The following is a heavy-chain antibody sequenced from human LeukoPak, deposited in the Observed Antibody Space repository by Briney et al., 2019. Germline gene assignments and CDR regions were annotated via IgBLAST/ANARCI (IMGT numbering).Heavy chain of an antibody. CDR3: ARSGGLQKFDW. J-gene: IGHJ4*02. CDR1: GFTFNTYT. Sequence: PGGSLRLSCAASGFTFNTYTMNWVRQAPGKGLEWVSYISGSSGIIDYADSVRGRFTISRDNAKNSLYLQMNSLRAEDTAVYYCARSGGLQKFDWWGQGTLVTVSS. D-gene: IGHD4-11*01. V-gene: IGHV3-48*01. CDR2: ISGSSGII.